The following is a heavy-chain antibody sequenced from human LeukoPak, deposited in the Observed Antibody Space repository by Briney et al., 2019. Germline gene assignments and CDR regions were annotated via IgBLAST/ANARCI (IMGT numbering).Heavy chain of an antibody. CDR2: ISYDGSKK. CDR3: AKSGKTTAVAGFDS. CDR1: GFTFSSYG. J-gene: IGHJ4*02. Sequence: GRSLRLSCAASGFTFSSYGMQWFRQAPGKGLEWVAVISYDGSKKYYADSVKGRFNISRDNSKNTLYLQMNSLRAEDTAVFYCAKSGKTTAVAGFDSWGQGTLVTVSS. V-gene: IGHV3-30*12. D-gene: IGHD6-19*01.